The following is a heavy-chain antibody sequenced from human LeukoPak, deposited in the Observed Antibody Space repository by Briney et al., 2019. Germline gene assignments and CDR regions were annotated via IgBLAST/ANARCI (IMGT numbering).Heavy chain of an antibody. CDR3: ARLKYYYDSSGPHPLDY. D-gene: IGHD3-22*01. CDR2: IYYSGST. J-gene: IGHJ4*02. V-gene: IGHV4-39*01. Sequence: PSETLSLTCTVSGGSISSYYWGWIRQPPGKGLEWIGSIYYSGSTYYNPSLKSRVTISVDTSKNQFSLKLSSVTAADTAVYYCARLKYYYDSSGPHPLDYWGQGTLVTVSS. CDR1: GGSISSYY.